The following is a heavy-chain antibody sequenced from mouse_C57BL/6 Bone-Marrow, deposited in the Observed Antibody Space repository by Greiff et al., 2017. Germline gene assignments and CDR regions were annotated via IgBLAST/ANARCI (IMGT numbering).Heavy chain of an antibody. CDR3: ARQDYYGSSYGDY. CDR2: ISSGGSYT. D-gene: IGHD1-1*01. J-gene: IGHJ2*01. Sequence: EVMLVESGGDLVKPGGSLKLSCAASGFTFSSYGMSWVRQTPDKRLEWVATISSGGSYTYYPDSVKGRFTISRDNAKNTLYLQMSSLKSEDTAMYYCARQDYYGSSYGDYWGQGTTLTVSS. CDR1: GFTFSSYG. V-gene: IGHV5-6*01.